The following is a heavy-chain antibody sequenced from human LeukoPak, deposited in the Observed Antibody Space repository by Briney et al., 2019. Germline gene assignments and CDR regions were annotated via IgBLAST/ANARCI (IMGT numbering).Heavy chain of an antibody. J-gene: IGHJ4*02. V-gene: IGHV3-30-3*01. Sequence: PGGSLRLSCAASGFTFSSYAMHWVRQAPGKGLEWVAVISYDGSNKYYADSVKGRFTISRDNSKNTLYLQMNSLRAEDTAVYYCASTNYYDSSGYYFDYWGQGTLVTVSS. D-gene: IGHD3-22*01. CDR3: ASTNYYDSSGYYFDY. CDR2: ISYDGSNK. CDR1: GFTFSSYA.